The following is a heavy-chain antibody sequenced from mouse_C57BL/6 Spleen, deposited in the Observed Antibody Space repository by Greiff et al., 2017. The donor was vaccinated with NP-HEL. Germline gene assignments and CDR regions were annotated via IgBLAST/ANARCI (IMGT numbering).Heavy chain of an antibody. CDR3: AREKVVAPYFDY. CDR1: GYAFSSSW. J-gene: IGHJ2*01. D-gene: IGHD1-1*01. Sequence: VNVVESGPELVKPGASVKISCKASGYAFSSSWMNWVKQRPGKGLEWIGRIYPGDGDTNSNGKFKGKATLTADKSSSTAYMQLSSLTSEDSAVYFCAREKVVAPYFDYWGKGTTLTVSS. V-gene: IGHV1-82*01. CDR2: IYPGDGDT.